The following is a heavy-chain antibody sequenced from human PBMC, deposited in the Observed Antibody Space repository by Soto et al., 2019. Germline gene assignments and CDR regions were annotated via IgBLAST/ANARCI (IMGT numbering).Heavy chain of an antibody. CDR2: TYYRSKWNN. CDR1: ADSVSSNGAA. J-gene: IGHJ6*02. Sequence: SQTLSLTCAISADSVSSNGAAWNWIRQSPSRGLQWLGRTYYRSKWNNDYAVSVKSRITINPDTSKNQFSLQMNSVTPEDTAVYYCARGHAETMDVWGQGTKVTVSS. CDR3: ARGHAETMDV. V-gene: IGHV6-1*01.